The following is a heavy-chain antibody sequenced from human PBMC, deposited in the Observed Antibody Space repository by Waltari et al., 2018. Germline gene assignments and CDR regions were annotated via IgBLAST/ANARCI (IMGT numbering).Heavy chain of an antibody. CDR2: IYSSGST. V-gene: IGHV4-4*07. J-gene: IGHJ4*02. CDR1: VGSISSFH. Sequence: QVQLQESGPGLVKPSETLSLTCNVSVGSISSFHWSWIRQSAGKGLEWIGRIYSSGSTNYNPSLKGRVTMSVDTSKNQFSLRLTSMTAADTAVYYCARGSNYGSGSYIGSFDFWGQGTPVSVSS. CDR3: ARGSNYGSGSYIGSFDF. D-gene: IGHD3-10*01.